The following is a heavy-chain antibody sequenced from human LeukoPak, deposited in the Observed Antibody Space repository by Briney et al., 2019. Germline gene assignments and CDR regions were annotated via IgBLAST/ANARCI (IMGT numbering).Heavy chain of an antibody. Sequence: GGSLRLSCAASGFTLSNNAMAWVRQAPGKGLEWVSGIDGGRDNTHYADSVKGRFTIPRDSSKNALYLQMNSLRVEDTAVYYCAKDILGWTFDVWGQGTLVTVS. D-gene: IGHD3-3*01. CDR2: IDGGRDNT. J-gene: IGHJ3*01. CDR1: GFTLSNNA. V-gene: IGHV3-23*01. CDR3: AKDILGWTFDV.